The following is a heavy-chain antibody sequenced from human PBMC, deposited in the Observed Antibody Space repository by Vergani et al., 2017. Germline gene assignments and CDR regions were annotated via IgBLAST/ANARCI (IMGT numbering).Heavy chain of an antibody. CDR3: TREGDGYSLTVGGYYFDY. CDR1: GFTFSGSA. D-gene: IGHD5-24*01. V-gene: IGHV3-73*02. CDR2: IRSKANSYAT. Sequence: EVQLVESGGGLVQPGGSLKLSCAASGFTFSGSAMHWVRQASGKGLEWVGRIRSKANSYATAYAASVKGRFTISRDDSKNTAYLQMNSLKTEDTAVYYCTREGDGYSLTVGGYYFDYWGQGTLVTVSS. J-gene: IGHJ4*02.